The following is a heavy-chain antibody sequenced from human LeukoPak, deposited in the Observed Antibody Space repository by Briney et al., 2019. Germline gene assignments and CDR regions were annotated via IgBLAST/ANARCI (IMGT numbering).Heavy chain of an antibody. J-gene: IGHJ4*02. V-gene: IGHV3-30*18. Sequence: GRSLRLSCAASGFTFSSYGMHWVRQAPGKGLEWVAVISYDGSNKYYADSVKGRFTISRDNSKNTLYLQMNSLRAEDTAVYYCAKELNRGGDYWGQGTLVTVSS. CDR3: AKELNRGGDY. CDR1: GFTFSSYG. D-gene: IGHD2/OR15-2a*01. CDR2: ISYDGSNK.